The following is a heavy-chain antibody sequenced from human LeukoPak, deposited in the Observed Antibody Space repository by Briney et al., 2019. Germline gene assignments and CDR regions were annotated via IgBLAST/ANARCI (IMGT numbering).Heavy chain of an antibody. CDR1: GYTFTSYG. Sequence: GASVKVSCKASGYTFTSYGISWVRQAPGRGLEWMGWISAYNGNTNYAQKLQGRVTMTTDTSTSTAYMELRSLRSDDTAVYYCARSYGSGSYYRGPPDYWGQGTLVTVSS. CDR2: ISAYNGNT. V-gene: IGHV1-18*01. D-gene: IGHD3-10*01. J-gene: IGHJ4*02. CDR3: ARSYGSGSYYRGPPDY.